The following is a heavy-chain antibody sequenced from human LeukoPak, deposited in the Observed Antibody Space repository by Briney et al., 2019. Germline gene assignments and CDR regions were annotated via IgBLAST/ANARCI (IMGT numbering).Heavy chain of an antibody. J-gene: IGHJ4*02. V-gene: IGHV3-74*01. CDR1: GFTFSSYW. CDR2: INSDGSST. Sequence: GGSLRLSCAASGFTFSSYWMHWVRQAPGKELVWVSRINSDGSSTSYADSVKGRFTISRDNAKNTLYLQMNSLRAEDTAVYYCARGAYCGGDCPRDYWGQGTLVTVSS. CDR3: ARGAYCGGDCPRDY. D-gene: IGHD2-21*02.